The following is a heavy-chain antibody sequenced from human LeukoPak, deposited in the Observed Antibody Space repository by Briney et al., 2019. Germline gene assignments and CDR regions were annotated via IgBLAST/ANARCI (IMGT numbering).Heavy chain of an antibody. Sequence: GGSLRLSCAASGFTFSTYAMHWVRQAPGKGLEWVAVIWYDGNNKYYADSVKGRFTISRDNSKNTLYLQMNSLRAEDTAVYYCAKEYCTTTNCLGDWGLGTLVTVSS. J-gene: IGHJ4*02. D-gene: IGHD2-2*01. CDR3: AKEYCTTTNCLGD. CDR1: GFTFSTYA. CDR2: IWYDGNNK. V-gene: IGHV3-30*02.